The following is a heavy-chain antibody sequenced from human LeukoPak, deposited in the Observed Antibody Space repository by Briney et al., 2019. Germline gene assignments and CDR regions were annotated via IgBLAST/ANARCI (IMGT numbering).Heavy chain of an antibody. CDR3: AELGIAMIGGV. V-gene: IGHV3-23*01. CDR1: GFTFGSYG. Sequence: GGSLRLSCAASGFTFGSYGMSWVRQAPGKGLEWVSAISGSGGSTYYADSVKGRFTISRDNAKNSLYLQMNSLRAEDTAVYYCAELGIAMIGGVWGKGTTVTISS. J-gene: IGHJ6*04. D-gene: IGHD3-10*02. CDR2: ISGSGGST.